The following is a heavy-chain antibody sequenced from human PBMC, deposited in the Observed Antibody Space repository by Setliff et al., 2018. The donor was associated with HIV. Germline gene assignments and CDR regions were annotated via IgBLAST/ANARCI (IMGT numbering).Heavy chain of an antibody. J-gene: IGHJ6*03. CDR3: VRDRSDWLRGDFYMDV. CDR2: INPNSGAT. D-gene: IGHD6-19*01. V-gene: IGHV1-2*02. CDR1: GYTFSGYY. Sequence: ASVKVSCKASGYTFSGYYLHWVRRAPGQGLEWMGWINPNSGATNYAQSFQGRVTMTRDTSISTAYMDLSGLTSDDTAVYYCVRDRSDWLRGDFYMDVWGNGTTVTVSS.